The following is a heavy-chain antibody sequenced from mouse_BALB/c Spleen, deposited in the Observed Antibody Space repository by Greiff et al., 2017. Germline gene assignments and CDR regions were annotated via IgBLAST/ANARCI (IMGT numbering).Heavy chain of an antibody. CDR1: GFTFSSYT. CDR3: ARLSTMITTDGSWFAY. Sequence: EVMLVESGGGLVQPGGSLKLSCAASGFTFSSYTMSWVRQTPEKRLEWVAYISNGGGSTYYPDTVKGRFTISRDNAKNTLYLQMSSLKSEDTAMYYCARLSTMITTDGSWFAYWGQGTLVTVSA. V-gene: IGHV5-12-2*01. CDR2: ISNGGGST. D-gene: IGHD2-4*01. J-gene: IGHJ3*01.